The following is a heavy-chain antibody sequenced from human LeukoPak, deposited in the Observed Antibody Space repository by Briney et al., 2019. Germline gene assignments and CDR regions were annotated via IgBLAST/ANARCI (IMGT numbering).Heavy chain of an antibody. CDR3: ARGRYFYSGSYLGFDP. V-gene: IGHV4-4*07. Sequence: SETLSLTCTVSGGSISSYYWSWIRQPAGKGLEWIGRIYTSGSTNYNPSLRSRVTMSVDTSKNQFSLKLSSVTAADTAVYYCARGRYFYSGSYLGFDPWGQGTLVTVSS. CDR1: GGSISSYY. CDR2: IYTSGST. J-gene: IGHJ5*02. D-gene: IGHD1-26*01.